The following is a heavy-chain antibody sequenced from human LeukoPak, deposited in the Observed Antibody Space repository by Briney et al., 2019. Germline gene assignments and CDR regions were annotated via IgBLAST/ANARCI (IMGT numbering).Heavy chain of an antibody. Sequence: ASVKVSCKASGYTFTGYYMHWVRQAPGQGLEWMGWINPNSGGTNYAQKFQGRVTMTRDTPISTAYMELSRLRSDDTAVYYCARVNREQWLGFDYWGQGTLVTVSS. J-gene: IGHJ4*02. V-gene: IGHV1-2*02. D-gene: IGHD6-19*01. CDR1: GYTFTGYY. CDR3: ARVNREQWLGFDY. CDR2: INPNSGGT.